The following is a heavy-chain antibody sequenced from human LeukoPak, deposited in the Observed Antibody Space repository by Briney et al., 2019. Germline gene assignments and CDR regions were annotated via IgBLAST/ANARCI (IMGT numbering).Heavy chain of an antibody. Sequence: GSLRLSCAASGFTFSDYSMNWVRQAPGKGLEWIGSIYYSGSTYYNPSLESRVTISVDTSKNQFSLKLSSVTAADTAVYYCARESPGNWFDPWGQGTLVTVSS. J-gene: IGHJ5*02. V-gene: IGHV4-38-2*02. CDR3: ARESPGNWFDP. CDR2: IYYSGST. CDR1: GFTFSDYS.